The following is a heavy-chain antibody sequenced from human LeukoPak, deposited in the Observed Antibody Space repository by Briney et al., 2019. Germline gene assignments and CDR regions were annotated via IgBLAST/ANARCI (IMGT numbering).Heavy chain of an antibody. CDR2: ISYDGSNK. CDR3: ARDRLLRYYFDY. V-gene: IGHV3-30-3*01. Sequence: PGRSLRLSCAASGFTFSSYAMHWVRQAPGKGLEWVAVISYDGSNKYYADSVKGRFTISRDNSKNTLYLQMNSLRAEDTAVYYCARDRLLRYYFDYWGQGTLVTVSS. CDR1: GFTFSSYA. D-gene: IGHD4-17*01. J-gene: IGHJ4*02.